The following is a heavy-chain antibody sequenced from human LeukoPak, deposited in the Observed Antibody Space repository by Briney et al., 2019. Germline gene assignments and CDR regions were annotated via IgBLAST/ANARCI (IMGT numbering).Heavy chain of an antibody. V-gene: IGHV4-59*08. J-gene: IGHJ6*02. CDR2: IYYSGST. CDR1: GGSITSYY. Sequence: SETLSLTCTVSGGSITSYYWSWIRQPPGKGLEWIGYIYYSGSTNYNPSLKSRVTISVDTSKNQFSLKLSSVTAADTAVYYCARYTRVRNGMDVCGQGTTVTVSS. CDR3: ARYTRVRNGMDV.